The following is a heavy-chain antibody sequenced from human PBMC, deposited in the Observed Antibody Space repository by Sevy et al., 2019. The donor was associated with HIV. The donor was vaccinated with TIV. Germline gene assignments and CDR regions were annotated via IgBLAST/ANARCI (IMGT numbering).Heavy chain of an antibody. CDR3: ARGYDYFDY. CDR2: IRQDGSEK. J-gene: IGHJ4*02. V-gene: IGHV3-7*03. CDR1: GFTFSSYG. Sequence: GGSLRLSCAASGFTFSSYGMSWLRQAPGKGLEWVANIRQDGSEKYYVDSVKGRFTIPRDNAKNSLYLQMNSLRAEDTAVYYCARGYDYFDYWGQGTLVTVSS. D-gene: IGHD1-1*01.